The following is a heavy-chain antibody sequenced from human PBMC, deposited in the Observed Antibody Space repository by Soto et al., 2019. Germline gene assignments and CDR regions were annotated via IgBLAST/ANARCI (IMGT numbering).Heavy chain of an antibody. J-gene: IGHJ4*02. Sequence: QVQLQESGPGLVKPSQTLSLTCTVSGGSISSGGYYWSWIRQHPGKGLEWIGYIYYSGFTYYNPSLNRPVTISVDTSKNQFSLNXXXXXXXXXXXXXXXXXXRYWGQGTLVTVSS. CDR3: XXXXRY. CDR1: GGSISSGGYY. V-gene: IGHV4-31*01. CDR2: IYYSGFT.